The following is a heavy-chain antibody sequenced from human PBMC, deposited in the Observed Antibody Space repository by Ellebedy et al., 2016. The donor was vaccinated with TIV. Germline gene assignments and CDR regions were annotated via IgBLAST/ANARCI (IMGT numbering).Heavy chain of an antibody. V-gene: IGHV1-3*01. CDR3: ATYTGIYDGSGYYYSYNGLDV. D-gene: IGHD3-22*01. CDR2: INAGNGNT. CDR1: GYTFTSYA. Sequence: AASVKVSCKASGYTFTSYAIHWVRQAPGQRLEWMGWINAGNGNTKYSQKFQGRVTITRDTSASTAHMELSSLRSEDTAVYYCATYTGIYDGSGYYYSYNGLDVWGQGTTVSVSS. J-gene: IGHJ6*02.